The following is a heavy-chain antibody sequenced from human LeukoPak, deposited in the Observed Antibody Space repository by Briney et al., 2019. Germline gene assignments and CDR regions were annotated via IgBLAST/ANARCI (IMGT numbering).Heavy chain of an antibody. D-gene: IGHD3-10*01. CDR1: GGSFSGYY. J-gene: IGHJ1*01. CDR2: INHSGST. CDR3: ARLVVGPKARYFQH. V-gene: IGHV4-34*01. Sequence: SETLSLTCAVYGGSFSGYYWSWIRQPPGKGLEWIGEINHSGSTNYNPSLKSRVTISVDTSKNQFSLKLGSVTAADTAVYYCARLVVGPKARYFQHWGQGTLVTVSS.